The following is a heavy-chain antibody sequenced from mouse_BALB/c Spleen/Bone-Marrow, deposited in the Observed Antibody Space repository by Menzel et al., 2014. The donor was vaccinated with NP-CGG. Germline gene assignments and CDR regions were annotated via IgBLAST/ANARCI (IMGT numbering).Heavy chain of an antibody. Sequence: VQLVESGPELMKPGASVKISCKATGYTFSSYWIEWVKQRPGHGLEWIGEILPGSGNTHYNEKFKGKATFTADTSSNTAYMQLSSLTSEDSAVYYCTRQGFACWGQGTLVTDSA. CDR3: TRQGFAC. V-gene: IGHV1-9*01. CDR2: ILPGSGNT. CDR1: GYTFSSYW. J-gene: IGHJ3*01.